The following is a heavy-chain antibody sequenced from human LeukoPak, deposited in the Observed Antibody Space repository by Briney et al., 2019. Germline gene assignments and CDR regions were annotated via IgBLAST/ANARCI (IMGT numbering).Heavy chain of an antibody. Sequence: SETLSLTCTVSGGSISSSSYYWGWIRQPPGKGLEWIGSIYYSGSTYYNPSLKSRVTISVDTSKTQFSLKLSSVTAADTAVYYCARQVSSGYQGAYYYGMDVWGQGTTVTVSS. D-gene: IGHD3-22*01. CDR1: GGSISSSSYY. J-gene: IGHJ6*02. CDR3: ARQVSSGYQGAYYYGMDV. V-gene: IGHV4-39*07. CDR2: IYYSGST.